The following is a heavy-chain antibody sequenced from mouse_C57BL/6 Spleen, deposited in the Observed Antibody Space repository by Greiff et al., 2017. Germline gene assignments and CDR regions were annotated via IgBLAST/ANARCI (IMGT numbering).Heavy chain of an antibody. CDR2: IAPSDSYT. J-gene: IGHJ4*01. Sequence: QVQLQQPGAELVMPGASVKLSCKASGYTFTSYWMHWVKQRPGQGLEWIGEIAPSDSYTNYNQKFKGKSTLTVDKSSSTAYMQLSSLTSEDSAVYYCARGGITTVMDYWGQGTSVTVSS. D-gene: IGHD1-1*01. CDR1: GYTFTSYW. CDR3: ARGGITTVMDY. V-gene: IGHV1-69*01.